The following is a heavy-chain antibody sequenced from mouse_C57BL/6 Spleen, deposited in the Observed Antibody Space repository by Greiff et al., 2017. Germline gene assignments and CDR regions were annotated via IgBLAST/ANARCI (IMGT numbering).Heavy chain of an antibody. CDR1: GYTFTDYE. CDR3: TRRGVITTVVSPFDY. V-gene: IGHV1-15*01. CDR2: IDPETGGT. J-gene: IGHJ2*01. D-gene: IGHD1-1*01. Sequence: VQRVESGAELVRPGASVTLSCKASGYTFTDYEMHWVKQTPVHGLEWIGAIDPETGGTAYNQKFKGKAILTADKSSSTAYMELRSLTSEDSAVYYCTRRGVITTVVSPFDYWGQGTTLTVSS.